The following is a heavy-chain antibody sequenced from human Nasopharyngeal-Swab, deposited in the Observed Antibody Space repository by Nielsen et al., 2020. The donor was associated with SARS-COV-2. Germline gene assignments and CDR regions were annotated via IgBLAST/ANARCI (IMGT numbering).Heavy chain of an antibody. CDR1: GYTLTELS. D-gene: IGHD3-3*01. CDR2: ISYDGINK. J-gene: IGHJ6*02. V-gene: IGHV3-30*18. Sequence: SCKVSGYTLTELSMHWVRQAPGKGLEWVAVISYDGINKYNADSVKGRVSISRDNSKDTLYLQMNSLRPEDTAVYYCAKEGPGMFGVVGLDVWGQGTTVTVSS. CDR3: AKEGPGMFGVVGLDV.